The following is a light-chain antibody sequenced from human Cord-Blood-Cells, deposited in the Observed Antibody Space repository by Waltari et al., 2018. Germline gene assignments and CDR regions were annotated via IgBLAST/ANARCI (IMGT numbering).Light chain of an antibody. CDR3: QQRSNWPPRIT. Sequence: EIVLTQSPATLSLSPVDSATFSCRASQSVSSYLAWYQQKPGQAPRLLIYDASNRATGIPARFSGSGSGTDFTLTISSLEPEDFAVYYCQQRSNWPPRITFGGGTKVEIK. J-gene: IGKJ4*01. V-gene: IGKV3-11*01. CDR1: QSVSSY. CDR2: DAS.